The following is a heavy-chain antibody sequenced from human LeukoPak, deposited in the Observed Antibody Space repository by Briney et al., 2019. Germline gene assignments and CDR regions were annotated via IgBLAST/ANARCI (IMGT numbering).Heavy chain of an antibody. J-gene: IGHJ4*02. CDR2: IKSKTDGGTT. D-gene: IGHD3-9*01. Sequence: GGSLRLSCAASEFTFSNAWMSWVRQAPGKGLEWVGRIKSKTDGGTTDYAAPVKGRFTISRDDSKNTLYLQMNSLKTEDTAVYYCAKVVNYYDVLSGFDYWGQGTLVTVSS. CDR1: EFTFSNAW. V-gene: IGHV3-15*01. CDR3: AKVVNYYDVLSGFDY.